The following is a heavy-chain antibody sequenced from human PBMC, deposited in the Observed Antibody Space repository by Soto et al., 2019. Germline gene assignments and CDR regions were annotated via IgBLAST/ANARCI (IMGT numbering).Heavy chain of an antibody. Sequence: ASVEVSCKASVPTFTAYYIHCVRQAPGQRLEWMGWINPGNGDTKYSQKFQGRVTITRDTSATTAYMELSSLRSEDSAVFYCARTDCSSTSCYNYYYYGMDVWGQGTTVTVSS. CDR3: ARTDCSSTSCYNYYYYGMDV. D-gene: IGHD2-2*01. CDR1: VPTFTAYY. CDR2: INPGNGDT. J-gene: IGHJ6*02. V-gene: IGHV1-3*01.